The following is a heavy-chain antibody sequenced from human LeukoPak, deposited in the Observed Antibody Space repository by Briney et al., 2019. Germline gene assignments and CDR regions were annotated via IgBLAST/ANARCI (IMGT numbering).Heavy chain of an antibody. Sequence: ASVKVSCKASGYTFTSYGISWVRQAPGQGLEWMGWISAHNGNTNYAQKLQGRVTMTTDTSTSTAYMELRSLRSDDTAVYYCARSITIFGVVIPLYNWFDPWGQGTLVTVSS. CDR2: ISAHNGNT. CDR1: GYTFTSYG. J-gene: IGHJ5*02. V-gene: IGHV1-18*01. CDR3: ARSITIFGVVIPLYNWFDP. D-gene: IGHD3-3*01.